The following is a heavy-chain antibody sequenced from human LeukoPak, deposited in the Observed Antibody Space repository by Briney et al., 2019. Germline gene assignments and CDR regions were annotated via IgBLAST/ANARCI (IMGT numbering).Heavy chain of an antibody. CDR1: GFTFSAYG. CDR3: AKGYDTRH. J-gene: IGHJ1*01. V-gene: IGHV3-30*02. Sequence: GGSLRLSCAASGFTFSAYGMHWVRQAPGKGLEWVAFIRLDGVTTYHADSVKGRFTISRDNSKNTLYLQMNSLRTEDTAMYYCAKGYDTRHWGQGTLVIVSS. CDR2: IRLDGVTT. D-gene: IGHD3-9*01.